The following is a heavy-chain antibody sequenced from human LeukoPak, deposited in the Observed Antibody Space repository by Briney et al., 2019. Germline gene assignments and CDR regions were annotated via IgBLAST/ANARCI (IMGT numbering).Heavy chain of an antibody. Sequence: ASVKVSCKASGYTFTSYDINWVRQATGQGLEWMGWMNPNSGNTGYAQKFQGRVTMTRNTSISTAYMELSSLRSQDTAVYYCARGPGEGSSWYIIWFDPWGQGTLVTVSS. D-gene: IGHD6-13*01. CDR2: MNPNSGNT. CDR1: GYTFTSYD. J-gene: IGHJ5*02. CDR3: ARGPGEGSSWYIIWFDP. V-gene: IGHV1-8*01.